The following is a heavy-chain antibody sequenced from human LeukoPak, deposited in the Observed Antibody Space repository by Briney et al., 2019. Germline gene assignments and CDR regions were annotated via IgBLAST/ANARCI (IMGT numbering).Heavy chain of an antibody. CDR1: GFTFSHAW. CDR2: IYSGGST. V-gene: IGHV3-53*01. J-gene: IGHJ4*02. Sequence: GGSLRLSCAASGFTFSHAWMSWVRQAPGKGLEWVSVIYSGGSTYYADSVKGRFTISRDNSKNTLYLQMNSLRAEDTAVYYCAREVRHEGCFDYWGQGTLVTVSS. CDR3: AREVRHEGCFDY.